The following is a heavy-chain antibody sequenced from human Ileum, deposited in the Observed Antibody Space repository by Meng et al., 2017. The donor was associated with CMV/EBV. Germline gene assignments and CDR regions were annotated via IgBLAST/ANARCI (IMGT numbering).Heavy chain of an antibody. CDR1: GFTFSNAF. CDR2: TRIGEGEK. Sequence: GESLKISCAASGFTFSNAFMTWVRQAPGKGLEWVAFTRIGEGEKYNPDSVKGRFTTSRDNSKNTLYLQMNSLRPEDTALYCCAKGRSDSWHQLDHWGQGTLVTVSS. D-gene: IGHD6-13*01. CDR3: AKGRSDSWHQLDH. J-gene: IGHJ4*02. V-gene: IGHV3-30*02.